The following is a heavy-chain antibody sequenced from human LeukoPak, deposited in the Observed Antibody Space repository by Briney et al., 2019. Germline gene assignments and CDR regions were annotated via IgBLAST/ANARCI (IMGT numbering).Heavy chain of an antibody. V-gene: IGHV1-18*04. CDR2: ISAYNGNT. D-gene: IGHD5-12*01. Sequence: GASVTVSCKASGCTFTSCGCSGVGQARGQGLAWVGWISAYNGNTYYAQKLQGRFTMTTDTSTSTAYLELRSLRADDTAVYYCARVDVVSGYDWGGFYYWGHGTLVTVAS. CDR3: ARVDVVSGYDWGGFYY. CDR1: GCTFTSCG. J-gene: IGHJ4*03.